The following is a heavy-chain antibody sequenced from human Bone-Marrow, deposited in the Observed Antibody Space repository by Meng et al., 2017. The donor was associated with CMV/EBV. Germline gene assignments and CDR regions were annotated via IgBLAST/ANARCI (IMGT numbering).Heavy chain of an antibody. CDR2: IYSGGST. CDR1: GFTVSSNY. J-gene: IGHJ6*01. CDR3: AREGGIAAAIDYYGMDV. Sequence: GESLKISCAASGFTVSSNYMSWVRQAPGKGLEWVSVIYSGGSTYYADSVKGRFTISRDNAKNSLYLQMNSLRAEDTAVYYCAREGGIAAAIDYYGMDVWGQGTTVTVYS. D-gene: IGHD6-13*01. V-gene: IGHV3-66*01.